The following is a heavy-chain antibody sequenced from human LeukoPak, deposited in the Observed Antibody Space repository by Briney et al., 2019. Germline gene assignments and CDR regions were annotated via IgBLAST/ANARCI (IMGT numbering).Heavy chain of an antibody. CDR1: GYTFTNYG. J-gene: IGHJ4*02. CDR2: ISTYNGNT. CDR3: ARDLVLNGYYDSSGYFDY. D-gene: IGHD3-22*01. V-gene: IGHV1-18*01. Sequence: ASVKVSCKASGYTFTNYGISWVRQAPGQGLEWMGWISTYNGNTNYAQKLEGRVTMTTDTSTSTAYMELRSLRSDDTAVYFCARDLVLNGYYDSSGYFDYWGQGPLVTVSS.